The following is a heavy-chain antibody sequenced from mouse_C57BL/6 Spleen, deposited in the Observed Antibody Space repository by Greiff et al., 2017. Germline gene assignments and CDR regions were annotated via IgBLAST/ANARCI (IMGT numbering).Heavy chain of an antibody. CDR1: GFNIKDDY. Sequence: VQLQQSGAELVRPGASVKLSCTASGFNIKDDYMHWVKQRPEQGLEWIGWIDPENGDTEYASKFQGKATITADTSSNTAYLQLSSLTSEDTAVYYWTTWSNRFMDYWGQGTSVTVSS. CDR2: IDPENGDT. CDR3: TTWSNRFMDY. J-gene: IGHJ4*01. D-gene: IGHD2-5*01. V-gene: IGHV14-4*01.